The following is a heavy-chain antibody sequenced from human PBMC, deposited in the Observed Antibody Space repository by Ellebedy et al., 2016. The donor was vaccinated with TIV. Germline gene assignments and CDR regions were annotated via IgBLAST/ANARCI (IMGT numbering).Heavy chain of an antibody. Sequence: AASVKVSCKASGYTFSSYFMHWVRQAPGQGLEWMGIINPSSGSTTYAQNLQGRVTMTRDTSTTTVYMELSSLTSEDTAVYYCARSRSSGWLHTPDYWGQGTLVIASS. CDR3: ARSRSSGWLHTPDY. CDR2: INPSSGST. CDR1: GYTFSSYF. V-gene: IGHV1-46*04. J-gene: IGHJ4*02. D-gene: IGHD6-19*01.